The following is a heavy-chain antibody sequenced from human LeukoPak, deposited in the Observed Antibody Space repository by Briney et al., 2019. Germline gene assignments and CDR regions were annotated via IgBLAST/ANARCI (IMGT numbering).Heavy chain of an antibody. CDR2: IWYDGSNK. Sequence: GRSLRLSCAASGFTFSSYGMHWVRQAPGKGLEWVAVIWYDGSNKYYADSVKGRFTISRDNAKNSLYLQMNSLRAEDTAVYYCARDEWGDYYDSSGYYDYWGQGTLVTVSS. J-gene: IGHJ4*02. D-gene: IGHD3-22*01. CDR1: GFTFSSYG. CDR3: ARDEWGDYYDSSGYYDY. V-gene: IGHV3-33*01.